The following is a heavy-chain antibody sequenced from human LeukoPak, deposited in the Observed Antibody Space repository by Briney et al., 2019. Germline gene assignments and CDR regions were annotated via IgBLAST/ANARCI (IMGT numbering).Heavy chain of an antibody. D-gene: IGHD3-10*01. CDR1: GFTFSEYS. J-gene: IGHJ4*02. Sequence: AGGSLRLSCAAPGFTFSEYSMHWVRQAPGKGLEYVSAISTNGGSTYYANSVKGRFTISRDDPKNTLDLQMGSLRPEDMAVYYCARGFRYYGSGIDYWGQGTLVTVSS. CDR2: ISTNGGST. CDR3: ARGFRYYGSGIDY. V-gene: IGHV3-64*01.